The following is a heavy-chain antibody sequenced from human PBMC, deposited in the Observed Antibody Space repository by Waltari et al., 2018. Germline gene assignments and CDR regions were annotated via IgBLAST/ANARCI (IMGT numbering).Heavy chain of an antibody. CDR3: ARDRGRIAALFDY. CDR1: GFTFSSYS. CDR2: IRSSSSYI. J-gene: IGHJ4*02. V-gene: IGHV3-21*01. Sequence: EVQLVESGGGLVKPGGSLRLSCAASGFTFSSYSMNWFRQAPGKGLEWVSSIRSSSSYIYYADSVKGRFTISRDNAKNSLYLQMNSLRAEDTAVYYCARDRGRIAALFDYWGQGTLVTVSS. D-gene: IGHD6-6*01.